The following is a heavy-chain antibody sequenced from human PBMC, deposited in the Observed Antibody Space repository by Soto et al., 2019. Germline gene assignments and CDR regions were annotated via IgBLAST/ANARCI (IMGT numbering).Heavy chain of an antibody. Sequence: QVQLVQSGAEVKKPGSSVKVSCKASGGTFSSYAISWVRQAPGQGLEWMGGIIPIFGTANYAQKFQGRVTITADEATSTAYMELSSLRSEDTAVYYCARAYSYDSSGYYLDAFDIWGQGTMVTVSS. V-gene: IGHV1-69*12. CDR2: IIPIFGTA. CDR1: GGTFSSYA. J-gene: IGHJ3*02. CDR3: ARAYSYDSSGYYLDAFDI. D-gene: IGHD3-22*01.